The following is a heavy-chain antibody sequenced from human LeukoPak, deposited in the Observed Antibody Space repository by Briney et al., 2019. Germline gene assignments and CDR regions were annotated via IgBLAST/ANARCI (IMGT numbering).Heavy chain of an antibody. CDR3: ARSRPTYCSSTSCYGGWFDP. D-gene: IGHD2-2*01. V-gene: IGHV1-2*02. CDR1: GYTFTGYD. J-gene: IGHJ5*02. CDR2: INPNSGGT. Sequence: ASVKVSCKASGYTFTGYDMHWVRQAPGQGLEWMGWINPNSGGTNYAQKFQGRVTMTRDTSISTAYMELSRLRSDDTAVYYCARSRPTYCSSTSCYGGWFDPWGQGTLVTVSS.